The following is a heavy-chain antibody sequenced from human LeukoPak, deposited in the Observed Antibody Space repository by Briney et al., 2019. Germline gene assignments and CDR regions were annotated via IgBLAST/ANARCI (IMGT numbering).Heavy chain of an antibody. CDR1: GYTLTELS. J-gene: IGHJ4*02. Sequence: ASVKVSCKVSGYTLTELSMHWVRQAPGQGLEWMGWISAYNGNTNYAQKLQGRVTMTTDTSTSTAYMELRSLRSDDTAVYYCARGYSSGWADYWGQGTLVTVSS. V-gene: IGHV1-18*01. CDR2: ISAYNGNT. D-gene: IGHD6-19*01. CDR3: ARGYSSGWADY.